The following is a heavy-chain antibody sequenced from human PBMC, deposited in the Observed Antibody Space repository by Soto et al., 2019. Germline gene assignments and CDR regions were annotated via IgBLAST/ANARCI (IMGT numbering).Heavy chain of an antibody. CDR1: GGSISSSSYY. CDR2: IYYSGST. CDR3: ARRLGNTYYYDSSGYSKGVLFDY. Sequence: QLQLQESGPGLVKPSETLSLTCTVSGGSISSSSYYWGWIRQPPGKGLEWIGSIYYSGSTYYNPSLKSRVTISVDTSKNQFSLKLSSVTAADTAVYYCARRLGNTYYYDSSGYSKGVLFDYWGQGTLVTVSS. V-gene: IGHV4-39*01. J-gene: IGHJ4*02. D-gene: IGHD3-22*01.